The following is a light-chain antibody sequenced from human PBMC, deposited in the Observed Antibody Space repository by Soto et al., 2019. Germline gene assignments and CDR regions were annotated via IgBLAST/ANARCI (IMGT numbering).Light chain of an antibody. CDR3: QHYNSYSEA. CDR2: AAS. J-gene: IGKJ1*01. CDR1: QGISSY. V-gene: IGKV1-9*01. Sequence: DIQLTQSPSFLSASVGDRVTITCRASQGISSYLAWYQQKPGKAPKLLIYAASTLQSGVPSRFSGSGSGTEFTLTISSLQPDDFATYDGQHYNSYSEAFGQGTKVDIK.